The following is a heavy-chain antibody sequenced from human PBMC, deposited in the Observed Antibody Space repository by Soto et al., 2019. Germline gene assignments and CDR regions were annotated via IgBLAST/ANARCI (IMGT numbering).Heavy chain of an antibody. CDR3: ARAGHSKAFDY. Sequence: SVKVSCKXSGGTFSSYAISWVRQAPGQGLERMGGIIPIFGTANYAQKFQGRVTITADKSTSTAYMELSSLRSEDTAVYYCARAGHSKAFDYWGQGTLVTVSS. J-gene: IGHJ4*02. D-gene: IGHD6-13*01. CDR2: IIPIFGTA. CDR1: GGTFSSYA. V-gene: IGHV1-69*06.